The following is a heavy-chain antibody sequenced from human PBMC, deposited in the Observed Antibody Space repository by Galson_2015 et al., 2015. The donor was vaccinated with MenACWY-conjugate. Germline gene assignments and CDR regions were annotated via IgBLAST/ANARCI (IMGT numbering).Heavy chain of an antibody. V-gene: IGHV6-1*01. CDR2: TYYRSNWFT. CDR1: GDSVSSDSAD. Sequence: CAISGDSVSSDSADWNWIRQSPSRGLEWLGRTYYRSNWFTDYAVSVKNRVQITADTSKNRFFLHLNSVTPEDTAVYYCSRGSRISMIKGGPLDVFDIWGRGTMVTVSS. D-gene: IGHD3-22*01. J-gene: IGHJ3*02. CDR3: SRGSRISMIKGGPLDVFDI.